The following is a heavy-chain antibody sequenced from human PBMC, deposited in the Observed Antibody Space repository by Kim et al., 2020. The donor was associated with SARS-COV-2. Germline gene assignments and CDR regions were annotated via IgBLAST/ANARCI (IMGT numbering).Heavy chain of an antibody. Sequence: SETLSLTCTVSGGSISSYYWSWIRQPPGKGLEWIGYIYYSGSTNYNPSLKSRVTISVDTSKNQFSLKLSSVTAADTAVYYCARGSVVVPAAMRALYLPLDYWGQRTLVTVSS. V-gene: IGHV4-59*01. D-gene: IGHD2-2*01. CDR3: ARGSVVVPAAMRALYLPLDY. CDR1: GGSISSYY. CDR2: IYYSGST. J-gene: IGHJ4*02.